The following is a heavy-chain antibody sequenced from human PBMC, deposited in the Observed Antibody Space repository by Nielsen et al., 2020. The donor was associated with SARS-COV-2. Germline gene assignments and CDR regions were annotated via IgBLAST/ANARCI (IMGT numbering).Heavy chain of an antibody. Sequence: GESLKISCAASGFTFSSYGMHWVRQAPGKGLEWVAVISYDGSNKYYADSVKGRFTISRDNSKNTLYLQMNSLRAEDTAVYYCAKEGYCSGGSCYSGYYGMDVWGQGPTVTVSS. V-gene: IGHV3-30*18. CDR3: AKEGYCSGGSCYSGYYGMDV. CDR1: GFTFSSYG. J-gene: IGHJ6*02. D-gene: IGHD2-15*01. CDR2: ISYDGSNK.